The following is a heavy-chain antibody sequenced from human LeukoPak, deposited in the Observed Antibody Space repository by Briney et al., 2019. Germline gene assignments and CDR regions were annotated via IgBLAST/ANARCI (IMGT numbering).Heavy chain of an antibody. CDR2: ISTTTYT. CDR3: ARGNYFDY. Sequence: GGSLRLSCAASGFTFSSYSIHWVRQAPGKGLEWVSSISTTTYTYYADSVKGRFTISRDNAKNSLYLQMNSLRAEDTGVYYCARGNYFDYWGQGTLVTVSS. J-gene: IGHJ4*02. CDR1: GFTFSSYS. D-gene: IGHD3-10*01. V-gene: IGHV3-21*01.